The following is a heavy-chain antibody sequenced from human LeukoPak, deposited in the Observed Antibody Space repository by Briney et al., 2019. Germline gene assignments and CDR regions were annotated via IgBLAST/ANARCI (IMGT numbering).Heavy chain of an antibody. CDR3: ARDRAWNYFDY. D-gene: IGHD3-3*01. Sequence: GGSLKLSCAPSGFTFSRHGMHWVRQAPGKGLEWVAIISNDGSRKYYAHSVEGRFTISRDNSKNTLYLQMDSLRAEDTAVYYCARDRAWNYFDYWGQGTLVTVSS. J-gene: IGHJ4*02. CDR1: GFTFSRHG. V-gene: IGHV3-30*03. CDR2: ISNDGSRK.